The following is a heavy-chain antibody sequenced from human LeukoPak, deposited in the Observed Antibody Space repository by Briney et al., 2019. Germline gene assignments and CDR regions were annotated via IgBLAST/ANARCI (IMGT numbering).Heavy chain of an antibody. D-gene: IGHD6-13*01. Sequence: GGSLRLSCAASGFTFSSYAMHWVRQAPGKGLEWVAVISYDGSNKYYADSVKGRFTISRDNAKNSLYLQMNSLRAEDTAVYYCAREGIAVDYWGQGTLVTVSS. J-gene: IGHJ4*02. CDR2: ISYDGSNK. CDR1: GFTFSSYA. CDR3: AREGIAVDY. V-gene: IGHV3-30*04.